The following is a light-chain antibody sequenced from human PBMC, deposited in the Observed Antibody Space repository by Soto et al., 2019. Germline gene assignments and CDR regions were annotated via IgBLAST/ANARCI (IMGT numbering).Light chain of an antibody. V-gene: IGKV3-11*01. Sequence: EIVLTQSPATLSLSPGERATLSCMASQSLSGHLVWYQQRPGQAPRLLIYEASNRAPGIPARFSGSGSETDFTLNISSLEPEDSGIYYCQERTHWPRITFGQGTRLEIK. J-gene: IGKJ5*01. CDR3: QERTHWPRIT. CDR2: EAS. CDR1: QSLSGH.